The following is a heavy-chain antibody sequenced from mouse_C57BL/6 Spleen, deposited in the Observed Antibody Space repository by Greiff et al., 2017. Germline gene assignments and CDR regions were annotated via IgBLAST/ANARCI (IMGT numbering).Heavy chain of an antibody. CDR2: IYPSDSET. CDR3: ASSTTVVATDWFAY. Sequence: QVQLQQPGAELVRPGSSVKLSCKASGYTFTSYWMDWVKQRPGQGLEWIGNIYPSDSETHYNQKFKDKATLTVDKSSSTAYMQLSSLTSEDSAVYYCASSTTVVATDWFAYWGQGTLVTVSA. V-gene: IGHV1-61*01. J-gene: IGHJ3*01. D-gene: IGHD1-1*01. CDR1: GYTFTSYW.